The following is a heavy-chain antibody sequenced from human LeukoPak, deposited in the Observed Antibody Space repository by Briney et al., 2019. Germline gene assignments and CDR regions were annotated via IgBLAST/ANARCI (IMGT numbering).Heavy chain of an antibody. CDR3: ARHDGSSWYYAFDV. V-gene: IGHV4-31*03. Sequence: SQTLSLTCTVSGGSISSGGYYWSWIRQHPGKGLGWIGYIYYSGSTNYNPSLKSRVTISLDTSKNQFSLKLSSVTAADTAVYYCARHDGSSWYYAFDVWGQGTMVTVSS. D-gene: IGHD6-13*01. CDR2: IYYSGST. J-gene: IGHJ3*01. CDR1: GGSISSGGYY.